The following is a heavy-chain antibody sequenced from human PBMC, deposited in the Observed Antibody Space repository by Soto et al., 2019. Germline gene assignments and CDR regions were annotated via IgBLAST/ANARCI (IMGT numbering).Heavy chain of an antibody. CDR1: GFPFRRFG. D-gene: IGHD1-26*01. J-gene: IGHJ2*01. CDR2: SSGRGGST. CDR3: AKRRVGWYFDL. Sequence: PGGSLRLSCAASGFPFRRFGLNWVRQAPGKGLGWGASRSSSGRGGSTYYADAVKGRFTISRDNSKNTLYLQMNSLRAEDTAVYYCAKRRVGWYFDLWGRGTLVTVSS. V-gene: IGHV3-23*01.